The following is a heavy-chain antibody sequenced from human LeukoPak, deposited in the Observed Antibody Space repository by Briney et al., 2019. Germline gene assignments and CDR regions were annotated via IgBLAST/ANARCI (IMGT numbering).Heavy chain of an antibody. J-gene: IGHJ5*02. V-gene: IGHV5-51*01. CDR1: GSCSTSYW. Sequence: GASLQISCKGSGSCSTSYWIGWVRKMPGKGLEWMGIIYPGGSDTRYSPSFQRQVTISADKSISTVYLQWSSLNASDTAMYYCARLGYGGCDCYLRDWFDPWGQGTLVTVSS. CDR2: IYPGGSDT. D-gene: IGHD2-21*02. CDR3: ARLGYGGCDCYLRDWFDP.